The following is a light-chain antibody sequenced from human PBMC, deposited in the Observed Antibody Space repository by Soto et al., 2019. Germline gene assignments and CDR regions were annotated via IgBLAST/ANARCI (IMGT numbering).Light chain of an antibody. Sequence: DIPMTQSPSSVSASVGDRVTITCRASQAIDSWLAWYQQKPGEAPKLLIFTGSLLHSGVPPRFSGSGSGTDFTLTISSLQPEDFATYYCQQTLSFPPTFGHGTKV. J-gene: IGKJ1*01. CDR3: QQTLSFPPT. CDR2: TGS. V-gene: IGKV1-12*01. CDR1: QAIDSW.